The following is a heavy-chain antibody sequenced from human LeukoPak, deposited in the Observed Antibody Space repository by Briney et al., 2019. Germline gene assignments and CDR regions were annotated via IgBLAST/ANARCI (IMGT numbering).Heavy chain of an antibody. J-gene: IGHJ4*02. V-gene: IGHV4-59*01. Sequence: SETLSLTCTVSGGLISSYYWSWIRQPPGKGLEWIGYIYYSGSTNYNPSLKSRVTISVDTSKSQFSLKLSSVTAADTAVYYCARGTQPVYFDYWGQGTLVTVSS. CDR1: GGLISSYY. CDR2: IYYSGST. D-gene: IGHD1/OR15-1a*01. CDR3: ARGTQPVYFDY.